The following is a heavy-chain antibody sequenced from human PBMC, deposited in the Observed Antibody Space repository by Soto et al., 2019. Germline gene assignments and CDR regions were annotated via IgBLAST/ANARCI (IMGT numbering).Heavy chain of an antibody. CDR2: ISAYNGNT. J-gene: IGHJ4*02. CDR1: GYTFTSYA. CDR3: ARDTPPTDY. V-gene: IGHV1-18*01. Sequence: QVQLVQSGAEVKKPGASVKVSCKASGYTFTSYAISWVRQAPGQGLEWMGWISAYNGNTNYAQKLQGRVTVTSDASTSTAYMELRGLRSDDTAVYYSARDTPPTDYWGQGTLVTVSS.